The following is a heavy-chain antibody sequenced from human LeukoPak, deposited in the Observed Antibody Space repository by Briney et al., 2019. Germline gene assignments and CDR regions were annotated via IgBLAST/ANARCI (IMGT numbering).Heavy chain of an antibody. CDR2: IFGSGGSP. CDR3: GKTTVGYSSGQKPAWPVDY. CDR1: GFTFGSHA. J-gene: IGHJ4*02. D-gene: IGHD5-18*01. V-gene: IGHV3-23*01. Sequence: GGSLRLSCEASGFTFGSHAMYWVRQAPEKGLEWAAGIFGSGGSPHYADPVKGRFTISRDNSRNTVYLQINSLRAEDTAVYYCGKTTVGYSSGQKPAWPVDYWGQGTLVTVSS.